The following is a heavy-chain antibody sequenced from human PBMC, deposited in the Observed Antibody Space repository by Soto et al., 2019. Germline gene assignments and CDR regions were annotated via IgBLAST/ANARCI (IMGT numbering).Heavy chain of an antibody. CDR2: ISAYNGNT. D-gene: IGHD6-19*01. V-gene: IGHV1-18*01. CDR3: ARDALGSGWRGEVFDY. J-gene: IGHJ4*02. Sequence: ASVKVSCKASGYTFTSYGISWVRQAPGQGLEWMGWISAYNGNTNYAQKLQGRVTMTTDTSTSTAYMELRSLRSDDTAVYYCARDALGSGWRGEVFDYWGQGTQVTVSS. CDR1: GYTFTSYG.